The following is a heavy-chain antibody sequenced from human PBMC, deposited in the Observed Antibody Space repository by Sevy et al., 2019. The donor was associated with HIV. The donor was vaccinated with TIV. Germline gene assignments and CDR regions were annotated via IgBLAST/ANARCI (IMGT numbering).Heavy chain of an antibody. CDR1: GGSINSDH. CDR3: AIRNDFDI. CDR2: VYYTGGT. Sequence: SETLSLTCTVSGGSINSDHWNWIRQPPGKGLEWIGYVYYTGGTNYNPSLKNRVTISVDRTKNQFSLKLTSVTAADTAVYCCAIRNDFDIWGQGTMVTVSS. J-gene: IGHJ3*02. V-gene: IGHV4-59*08.